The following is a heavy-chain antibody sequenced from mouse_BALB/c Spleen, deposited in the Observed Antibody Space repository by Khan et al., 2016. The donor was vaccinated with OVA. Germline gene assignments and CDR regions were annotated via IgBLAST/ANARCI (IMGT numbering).Heavy chain of an antibody. J-gene: IGHJ1*01. V-gene: IGHV2-9*02. CDR1: GSSLTSYG. Sequence: QMQLEESGPGLVAPSQSLSITCTVSGSSLTSYGVHWVRQSPGKGLEWLGVIWAGGNTHYNSALVSRLSISKDNSKSQVFLKMNSLQTDDTAMYYGARDEGITTGWYFDVWGAGTTVTVAS. CDR2: IWAGGNT. D-gene: IGHD1-1*01. CDR3: ARDEGITTGWYFDV.